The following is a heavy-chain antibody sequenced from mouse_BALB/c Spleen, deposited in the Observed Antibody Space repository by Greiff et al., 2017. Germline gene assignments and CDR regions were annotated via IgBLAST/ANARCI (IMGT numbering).Heavy chain of an antibody. Sequence: VQLKESGAELVKPGASVKLSCTASGFNIKDTYMHWVKQRPEQGLEWIGRIDPANGNTKYDPKFQGKATITADTSSNTAYLQLSSLTSEDTAVYYCASNYYGSSYDYWGQGTTLTVSS. J-gene: IGHJ2*01. CDR1: GFNIKDTY. CDR2: IDPANGNT. CDR3: ASNYYGSSYDY. V-gene: IGHV14-3*02. D-gene: IGHD1-1*01.